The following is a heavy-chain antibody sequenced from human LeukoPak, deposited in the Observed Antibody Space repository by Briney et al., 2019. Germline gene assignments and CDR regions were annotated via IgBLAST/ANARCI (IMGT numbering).Heavy chain of an antibody. Sequence: ASVKVSCKAPGYTFTSYYMHWVRQAPGQGLEWMGIINPSGGSTSYAQKFQGRVTMTRDMSTSTVYMELSSLRSEDTAVYYCARGGEITMIVEWGQGTLVTVSS. V-gene: IGHV1-46*01. CDR3: ARGGEITMIVE. CDR2: INPSGGST. D-gene: IGHD3-22*01. J-gene: IGHJ4*02. CDR1: GYTFTSYY.